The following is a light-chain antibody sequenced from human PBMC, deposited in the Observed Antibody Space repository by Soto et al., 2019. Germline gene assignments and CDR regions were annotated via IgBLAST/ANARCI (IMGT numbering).Light chain of an antibody. CDR2: DAS. CDR3: QQRST. CDR1: QSVSSY. Sequence: VLTQSPATLSLTPGERAPLSCRASQSVSSYLAWYQQKPGQAPRLLIYDASNRATGIPARFSGSGSGTDFTLTISSLEPEDFAVYYCQQRSTFAQRARLEI. J-gene: IGKJ5*01. V-gene: IGKV3-11*01.